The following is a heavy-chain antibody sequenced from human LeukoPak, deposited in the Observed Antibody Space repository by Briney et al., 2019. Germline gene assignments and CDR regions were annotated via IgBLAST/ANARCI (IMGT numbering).Heavy chain of an antibody. CDR3: ARERYYYDSSGYYYAFDI. J-gene: IGHJ3*02. CDR1: GGSFSGYY. CDR2: INHSGST. Sequence: SETLSLTCAVYGGSFSGYYWSWIRQPPGKGLEWIGEINHSGSTYYNPSLKSRVTISVDTSKNQFSLKLSSVTAADTAVYYCARERYYYDSSGYYYAFDIWGQGTMVTVSS. D-gene: IGHD3-22*01. V-gene: IGHV4-34*09.